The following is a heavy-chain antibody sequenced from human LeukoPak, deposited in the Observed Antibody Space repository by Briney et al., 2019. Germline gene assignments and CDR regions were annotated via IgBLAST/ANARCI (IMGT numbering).Heavy chain of an antibody. D-gene: IGHD5-12*01. CDR2: ISYDGSNK. CDR1: GFTFSSYA. V-gene: IGHV3-30-3*01. CDR3: ATSRGYSGYDSSYFDY. Sequence: GGSLRLSCAASGFTFSSYAMHWVRQAPGKGLEWVAVISYDGSNKYYADSVKGRFTISRDNSKNTLYLQINSLRAEDTAVYYCATSRGYSGYDSSYFDYWGQGTLVTVSS. J-gene: IGHJ4*02.